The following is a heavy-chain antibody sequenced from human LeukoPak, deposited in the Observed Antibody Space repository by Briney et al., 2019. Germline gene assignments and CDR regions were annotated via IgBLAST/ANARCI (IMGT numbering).Heavy chain of an antibody. CDR2: ISSSSSYI. V-gene: IGHV3-21*01. CDR1: GFTFSSYS. Sequence: GGSLRLSCAVSGFTFSSYSMNWVRQAPGKGLEWVSSISSSSSYIYYADSVKGRFTISRDNAKNSLYLQMNSLRAEDTAVYYCARSGITMVRGVKPYYFDYWGQGTLVTVSS. CDR3: ARSGITMVRGVKPYYFDY. J-gene: IGHJ4*02. D-gene: IGHD3-10*01.